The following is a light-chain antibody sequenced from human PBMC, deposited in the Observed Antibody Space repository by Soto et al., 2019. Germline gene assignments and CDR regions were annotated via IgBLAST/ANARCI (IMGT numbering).Light chain of an antibody. CDR3: QQYNNWPPIP. CDR1: PSVSRS. J-gene: IGKJ5*01. V-gene: IGKV3-15*01. CDR2: GAS. Sequence: ELLITPSPAPLSVSPGDRAPLSRRASPSVSRSLAWYPQPPGQAPRLLIYGASHRATGIPARFSGSVSGTEFTLTISSLQSEDLAVYVGQQYNNWPPIPFGKGTQLEI.